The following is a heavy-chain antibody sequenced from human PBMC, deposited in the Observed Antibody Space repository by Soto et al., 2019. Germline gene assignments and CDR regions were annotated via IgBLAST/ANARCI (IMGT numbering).Heavy chain of an antibody. CDR3: ARDCSGGSCYSNYYYYGMDV. V-gene: IGHV4-30-4*01. CDR2: IYYSGST. CDR1: GGSISSGDYY. D-gene: IGHD2-15*01. Sequence: QVQLQESGPGLVKPSQTLSLTCTVSGGSISSGDYYWSWIRQPPGKGLEWIGYIYYSGSTYYNPSLKSRVTISVDTSKNQFSLKLSSVTAADTAVYYCARDCSGGSCYSNYYYYGMDVWGQGTTVTVSS. J-gene: IGHJ6*02.